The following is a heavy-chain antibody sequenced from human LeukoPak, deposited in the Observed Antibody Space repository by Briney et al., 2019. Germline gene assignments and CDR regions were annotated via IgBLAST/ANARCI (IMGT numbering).Heavy chain of an antibody. Sequence: SETLSLTCTVSGGSISSSSYYWGWIRQPPGKGLEWIGSIYYSGSTYYNPSLKSRVTISVDTSKNQFPLKLSSVTAADTAVYYCARQSFGGTDFDYWGQGTVVTVSS. V-gene: IGHV4-39*01. D-gene: IGHD3-10*01. CDR3: ARQSFGGTDFDY. CDR1: GGSISSSSYY. J-gene: IGHJ4*02. CDR2: IYYSGST.